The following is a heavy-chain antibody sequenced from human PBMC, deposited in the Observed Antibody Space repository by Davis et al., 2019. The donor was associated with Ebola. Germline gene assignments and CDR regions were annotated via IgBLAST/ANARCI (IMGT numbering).Heavy chain of an antibody. J-gene: IGHJ1*01. V-gene: IGHV3-23*01. CDR2: IGGRGGSS. Sequence: PGGSLRLSCVASGFTFNNFGLTWVRQAPGKGLEWVATIGGRGGSSRTADSVKGRFTVSRDNSKNTLFLHMASLRVEDTAIYYCAKDRRDMSAWYGGFFYDWGQGTLVTVSS. CDR1: GFTFNNFG. CDR3: AKDRRDMSAWYGGFFYD. D-gene: IGHD6-19*01.